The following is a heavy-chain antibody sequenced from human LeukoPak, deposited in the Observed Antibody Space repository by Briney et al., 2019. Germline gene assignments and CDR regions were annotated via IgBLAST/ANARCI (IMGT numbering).Heavy chain of an antibody. D-gene: IGHD1-26*01. CDR2: INAYNGNT. V-gene: IGHV1-18*01. Sequence: ASVKVSCKASRYTFSSYGITWVRQAPGQGLEWMGWINAYNGNTNHAQKLQDRVTMTTDTSTSTAYMELRSLRSDDTAVYYCAREQAVGGATDYWGQGTLVTVSS. J-gene: IGHJ4*02. CDR1: RYTFSSYG. CDR3: AREQAVGGATDY.